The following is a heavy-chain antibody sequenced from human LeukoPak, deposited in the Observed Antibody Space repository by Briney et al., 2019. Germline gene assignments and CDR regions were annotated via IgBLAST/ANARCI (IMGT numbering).Heavy chain of an antibody. CDR2: IYTSGST. V-gene: IGHV4-4*07. J-gene: IGHJ4*02. CDR3: ARESTVAGTARYLDY. Sequence: SEILSLTRTVSGGSISSYYWSWIRQPAGKGLEWIGRIYTSGSTNYSPSLKSRVTMSVDTSKNEFSLKLNSVTAADTAVYYCARESTVAGTARYLDYWGQGTLVTVSS. D-gene: IGHD6-13*01. CDR1: GGSISSYY.